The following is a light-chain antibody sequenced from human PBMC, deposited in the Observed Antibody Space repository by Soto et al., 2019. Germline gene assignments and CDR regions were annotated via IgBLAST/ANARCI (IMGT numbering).Light chain of an antibody. J-gene: IGLJ2*01. CDR3: AAWDDSLRAHVV. CDR2: KDD. CDR1: RSNIGSNY. Sequence: QSVLTQPPSASGTPGQRVTISCSGSRSNIGSNYLYWYQQLPGTAPKLLIYKDDQRPSGVADRFSGSKSGTSASLAISGLRSEDEADYYCAAWDDSLRAHVVFGGGTKLTVL. V-gene: IGLV1-47*01.